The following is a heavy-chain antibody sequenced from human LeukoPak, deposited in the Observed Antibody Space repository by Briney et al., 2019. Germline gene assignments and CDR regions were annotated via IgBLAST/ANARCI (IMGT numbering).Heavy chain of an antibody. J-gene: IGHJ4*02. D-gene: IGHD6-19*01. CDR2: IWYDGSNK. V-gene: IGHV3-33*08. CDR3: ARDGEKIAQWLVDY. CDR1: GFTFSSYG. Sequence: GGSLRLSCAASGFTFSSYGMHWVRQAPGKGPEWVAVIWYDGSNKYYADSVKGRFTISRDNSKNTLYLQMNSLRAEDTAVYYCARDGEKIAQWLVDYWGQGTLVTVSS.